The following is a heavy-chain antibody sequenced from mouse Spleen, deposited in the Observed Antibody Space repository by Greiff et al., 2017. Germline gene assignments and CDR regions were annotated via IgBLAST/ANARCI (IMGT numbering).Heavy chain of an antibody. Sequence: EVKVVESGGGLVKLGGSLKLSCAASGFTFSSYAMSWVRQTPEKRLEWVATISSGGGNTYYPDSVKGRFTISRDNAKNTLYLQMSSLKSEDTAMYYCARHGDYYGSSPFDYWGQGTTLTVSS. CDR3: ARHGDYYGSSPFDY. J-gene: IGHJ2*01. V-gene: IGHV5-9*04. CDR2: ISSGGGNT. CDR1: GFTFSSYA. D-gene: IGHD1-1*01.